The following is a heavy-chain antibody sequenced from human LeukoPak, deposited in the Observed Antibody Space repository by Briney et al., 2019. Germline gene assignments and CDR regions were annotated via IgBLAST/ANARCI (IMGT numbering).Heavy chain of an antibody. CDR3: ASPRTNSARADY. CDR2: INHSGST. J-gene: IGHJ4*02. CDR1: GGSFSGYY. Sequence: SETLSLTCAVYGGSFSGYYWSWIRQPPGKGLEWIGEINHSGSTNYNPSLKSRVTISVDTSKNQFSLKLISVTAADTAVYYCASPRTNSARADYWGQGTLVTVSS. D-gene: IGHD2-8*01. V-gene: IGHV4-34*01.